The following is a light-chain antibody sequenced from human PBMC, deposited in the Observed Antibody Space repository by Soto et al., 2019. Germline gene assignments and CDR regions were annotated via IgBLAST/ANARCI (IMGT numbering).Light chain of an antibody. CDR3: QQYNSYSAGP. Sequence: DIQTTQSPSTLSTSEGDRVTITCRASQSISNWLAWYQQKPGKAPKVLIYKASSLESGVPSRFSGSGSGTEFTLTISSLQPDDFATYYCQQYNSYSAGPFGQGTKVEIK. CDR2: KAS. V-gene: IGKV1-5*03. J-gene: IGKJ1*01. CDR1: QSISNW.